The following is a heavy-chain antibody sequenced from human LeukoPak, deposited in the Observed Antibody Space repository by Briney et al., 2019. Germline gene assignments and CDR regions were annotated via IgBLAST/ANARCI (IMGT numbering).Heavy chain of an antibody. CDR3: ARAVDVPPDRGYFDL. V-gene: IGHV3-66*01. CDR2: IYSGGST. D-gene: IGHD3-10*02. CDR1: GFIVSSSF. J-gene: IGHJ2*01. Sequence: GGSLRLSCAASGFIVSSSFMNWVRQAPGKGLEWVSVIYSGGSTYYADSVKGRFTISRDHSKNTLYLQMNNLRAEATAVYYCARAVDVPPDRGYFDLWGRGTLVTVSS.